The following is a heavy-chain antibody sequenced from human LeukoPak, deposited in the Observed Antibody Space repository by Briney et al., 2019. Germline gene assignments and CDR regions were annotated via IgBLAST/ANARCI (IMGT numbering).Heavy chain of an antibody. V-gene: IGHV4-39*01. D-gene: IGHD5-12*01. CDR2: IYYSGST. Sequence: SETLSLTCTVSGGSISSSSYYWGWIRQPPGKGLEWIGSIYYSGSTYYNLSLKSRVTISVDTSKNQFSLQLSSVTPEDTAVYYCARVTDSGYDSDAFDIWGQGTMVTVSS. CDR1: GGSISSSSYY. J-gene: IGHJ3*02. CDR3: ARVTDSGYDSDAFDI.